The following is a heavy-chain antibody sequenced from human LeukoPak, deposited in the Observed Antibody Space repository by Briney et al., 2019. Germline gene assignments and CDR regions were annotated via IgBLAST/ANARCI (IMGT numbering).Heavy chain of an antibody. CDR2: INPNTGDT. CDR3: ARSRRVGNGEYPDY. D-gene: IGHD3-10*01. CDR1: GYTSTGYN. Sequence: ASVKVSCKASGYTSTGYNMHWVRKTPGERLEWMGWINPNTGDTNYGRKFQGRVTMTRDTSINTAYMELRSLRSDDTAVYYCARSRRVGNGEYPDYWGQGTLVTVSS. V-gene: IGHV1-2*02. J-gene: IGHJ4*02.